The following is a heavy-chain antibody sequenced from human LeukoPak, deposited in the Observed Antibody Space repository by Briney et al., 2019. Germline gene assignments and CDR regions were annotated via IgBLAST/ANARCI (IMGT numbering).Heavy chain of an antibody. D-gene: IGHD3-10*01. CDR2: VFASGNT. CDR1: GGSISTYG. V-gene: IGHV4-4*07. CDR3: ARGRSYDGSGSSYSDY. J-gene: IGHJ4*02. Sequence: SETLSLTCTVSGGSISTYGWTWIPQPAGKDLEWIGRVFASGNTYFNRSFQSRVTMTVDTSKNQFSLNLRSVTPADTAVYFCARGRSYDGSGSSYSDYWGQGILVTVSS.